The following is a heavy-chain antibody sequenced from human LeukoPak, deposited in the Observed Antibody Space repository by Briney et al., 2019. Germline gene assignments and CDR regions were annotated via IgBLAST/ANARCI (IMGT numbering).Heavy chain of an antibody. D-gene: IGHD2-2*01. CDR2: IYSGGST. CDR1: GFTVSSNY. CDR3: ARGSQVVHSSLVFDY. V-gene: IGHV3-53*01. Sequence: GGSLRLSCAASGFTVSSNYMSWVRQAPGKGLEWVSVIYSGGSTYYADSVKGRFTISRDNSKNALYLQMNSLRAEDTAVYYCARGSQVVHSSLVFDYWGQGTLVTVSS. J-gene: IGHJ4*02.